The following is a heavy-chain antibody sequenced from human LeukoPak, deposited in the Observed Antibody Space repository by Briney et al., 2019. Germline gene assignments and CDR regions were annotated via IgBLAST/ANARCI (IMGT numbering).Heavy chain of an antibody. CDR1: GFTFSSYS. J-gene: IGHJ3*01. CDR2: INSGSGYM. CDR3: AREDDDWGPNTFDV. V-gene: IGHV3-48*02. D-gene: IGHD7-27*01. Sequence: PGGSLRLSCAASGFTFSSYSMNWVRQAPGKGLEWVSYINSGSGYMYYPDSVKGRFTISRDNAKNSLYLQMDSLRDEDTAVYYCAREDDDWGPNTFDVWGQGTVVTVSS.